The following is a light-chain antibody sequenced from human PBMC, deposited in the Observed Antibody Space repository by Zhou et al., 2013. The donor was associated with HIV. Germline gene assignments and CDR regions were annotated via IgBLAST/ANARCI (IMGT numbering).Light chain of an antibody. CDR3: QQYGSSPLT. V-gene: IGKV3-20*01. CDR2: GVS. J-gene: IGKJ2*01. CDR1: QSVSSIY. Sequence: EIVLTQSPGTLSLSPGERATLSCRASQSVSSIYLAWYQQKAGQAPRLLIYGVSRRAAGIPDRFSGSGSGTDFTLTISRLEPEDFAVYYCQQYGSSPLTFGLGDQAGDQT.